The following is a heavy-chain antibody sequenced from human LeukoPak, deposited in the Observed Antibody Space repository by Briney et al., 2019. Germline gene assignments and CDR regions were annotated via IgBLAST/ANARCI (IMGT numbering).Heavy chain of an antibody. CDR1: GFTFSSYS. V-gene: IGHV3-21*01. CDR3: ARDGSWSKWPF. Sequence: GGSLRPSCAASGFTFSSYSMNWVRQAPGKGLEWVSSISSSSSYIYYADSVKGRFTISRDNAKNSLYLQMNSLRAEDTAVYYCARDGSWSKWPFWGQGTLVTVSS. CDR2: ISSSSSYI. J-gene: IGHJ4*02. D-gene: IGHD6-13*01.